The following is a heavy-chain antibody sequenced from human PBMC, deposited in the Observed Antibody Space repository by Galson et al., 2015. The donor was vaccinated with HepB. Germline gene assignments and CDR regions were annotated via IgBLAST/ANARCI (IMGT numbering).Heavy chain of an antibody. D-gene: IGHD6-19*01. CDR1: GYSFASYW. CDR2: IDPGDSST. Sequence: QSGAEVKKPGESLRISCTGSGYSFASYWVIWVRQMPGKGLEWMGRIDPGDSSTSYSPSFQGHVTISTDKSSTTAYLQWSSLRASDTAIYYCARLLGVAAPDFWGQGTQVTVSS. CDR3: ARLLGVAAPDF. V-gene: IGHV5-10-1*01. J-gene: IGHJ4*02.